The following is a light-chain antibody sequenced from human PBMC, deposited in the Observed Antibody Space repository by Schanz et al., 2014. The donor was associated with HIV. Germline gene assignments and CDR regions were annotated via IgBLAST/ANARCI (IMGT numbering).Light chain of an antibody. Sequence: QLVLTQSPSASASLGASVKLTCTLSSGHISYAIAWHQQQPETGPRYLMKLNSDGSHSKGDGIPDRFSGSSSGAERYLTISSLQSEDEADYYCQTWGTGIQGVFGGGTKLTVL. CDR2: LNSDGSH. CDR1: SGHISYA. J-gene: IGLJ3*02. V-gene: IGLV4-69*01. CDR3: QTWGTGIQGV.